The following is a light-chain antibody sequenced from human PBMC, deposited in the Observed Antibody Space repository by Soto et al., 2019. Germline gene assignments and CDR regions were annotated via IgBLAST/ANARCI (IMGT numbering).Light chain of an antibody. Sequence: DIKMTQSPSTLSGSVGDRVTITCRASQTISSWLAWYQQKPGKAPKLLIYKASTLKSGVPSRFSGSGSGTEFTLTISSLQPDDFAVYYCQQCGSSSTFGQGTRLEIK. CDR1: QTISSW. J-gene: IGKJ5*01. V-gene: IGKV1-5*03. CDR3: QQCGSSST. CDR2: KAS.